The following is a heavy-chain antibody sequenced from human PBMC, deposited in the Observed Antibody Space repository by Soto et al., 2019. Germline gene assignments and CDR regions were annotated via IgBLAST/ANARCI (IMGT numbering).Heavy chain of an antibody. V-gene: IGHV4-31*03. CDR1: GGSISSGGYY. Sequence: SETLSLTCTVSGGSISSGGYYWSWIRQHPGKGLEWIGYIYYSGSTYYNPSLKSRVTISVDTSKNQFSLKLSSVTAADTAVYYCARDSDCSSTSCSLDHWGQGTLVTVSS. J-gene: IGHJ4*02. CDR2: IYYSGST. CDR3: ARDSDCSSTSCSLDH. D-gene: IGHD2-2*01.